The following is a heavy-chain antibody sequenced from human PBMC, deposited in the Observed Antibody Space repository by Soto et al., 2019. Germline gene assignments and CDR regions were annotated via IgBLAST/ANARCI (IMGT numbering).Heavy chain of an antibody. CDR1: WYILSSYN. Sequence: GASVKVSCKGSWYILSSYNMHWVRQAPGQSLEGVGMINPRGGRTSYAQKFNDRVTITRDTSTNTVYMELSSLRSDDTAVYYCARTYCAADCPRRDFDYWGQGTLVTVSS. J-gene: IGHJ4*02. V-gene: IGHV1-46*01. D-gene: IGHD2-21*02. CDR3: ARTYCAADCPRRDFDY. CDR2: INPRGGRT.